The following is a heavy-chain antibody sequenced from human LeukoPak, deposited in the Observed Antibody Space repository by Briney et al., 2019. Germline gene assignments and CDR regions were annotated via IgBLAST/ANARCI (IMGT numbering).Heavy chain of an antibody. V-gene: IGHV3-30*04. Sequence: GGSLRLSCAASGFTFSSYAMHWVRQAPGKGLEWVAVISYDGSNKYYADSVKGRFTISRDNSKNTLYLQMNSLRAEDTAVYYCARDVDIVATIQDCWGQGTLVTVSS. D-gene: IGHD5-12*01. CDR1: GFTFSSYA. J-gene: IGHJ4*02. CDR2: ISYDGSNK. CDR3: ARDVDIVATIQDC.